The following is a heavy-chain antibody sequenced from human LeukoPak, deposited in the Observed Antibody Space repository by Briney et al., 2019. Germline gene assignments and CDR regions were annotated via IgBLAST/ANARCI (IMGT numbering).Heavy chain of an antibody. CDR1: GYTFTSYA. J-gene: IGHJ3*02. D-gene: IGHD3-22*01. CDR2: IIPIFGTA. CDR3: ARDGTYYYDSSGLDAFDI. Sequence: SVKVSCKASGYTFTSYAMNWVRQAPGQGLEWMGGIIPIFGTANYAQKFQGRVTITADKSTSTAYMELSSLRSEDTAVYYCARDGTYYYDSSGLDAFDIWGQGTMVTVSS. V-gene: IGHV1-69*06.